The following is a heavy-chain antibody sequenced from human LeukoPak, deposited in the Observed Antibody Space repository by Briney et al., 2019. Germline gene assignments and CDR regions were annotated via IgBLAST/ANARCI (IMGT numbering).Heavy chain of an antibody. CDR2: IFHTGST. CDR3: AREGGYNYDGDF. J-gene: IGHJ4*02. CDR1: GDSISSGGYY. Sequence: PSETLSLTCTVSGDSISSGGYYWSWIRQSPGKGLEWIGYIFHTGSTYYNPSLKSRITISVDTSNNQFSLKLTSVTAADTAVYYCAREGGYNYDGDFWGQGTLVTVSS. D-gene: IGHD5-24*01. V-gene: IGHV4-31*03.